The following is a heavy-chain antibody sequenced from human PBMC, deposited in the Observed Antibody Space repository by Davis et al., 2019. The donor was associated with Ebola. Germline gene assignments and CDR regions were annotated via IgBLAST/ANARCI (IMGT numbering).Heavy chain of an antibody. D-gene: IGHD3-3*01. J-gene: IGHJ4*02. CDR1: GGTFSSYA. CDR3: ARAFWSGYYLLDY. Sequence: ASVKVSCKASGGTFSSYAISWVRQAPGQGLEWMGWINPNSGGTNYAQKFQGRVTMTRDTSISTAYMELSRLRSDDTAVYYCARAFWSGYYLLDYWGQGTLVTVSS. CDR2: INPNSGGT. V-gene: IGHV1-2*02.